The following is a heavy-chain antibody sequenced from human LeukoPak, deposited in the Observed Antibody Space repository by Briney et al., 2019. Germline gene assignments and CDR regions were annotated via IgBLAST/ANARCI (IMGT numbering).Heavy chain of an antibody. V-gene: IGHV3-48*01. CDR2: ISSSSSTI. Sequence: GGSLRLSCAASGFNFVDYAMHWVRQAPGKGLEWVSYISSSSSTIYYADSVKGRFTISRDNAKNSLYLQMNSLRAEDTAVYYCARGAPFSYWGQGTLVTVSS. J-gene: IGHJ4*02. CDR1: GFNFVDYA. CDR3: ARGAPFSY.